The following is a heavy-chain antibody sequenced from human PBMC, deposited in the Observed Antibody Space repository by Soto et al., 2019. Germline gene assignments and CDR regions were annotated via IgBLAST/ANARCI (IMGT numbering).Heavy chain of an antibody. V-gene: IGHV4-34*01. D-gene: IGHD6-13*01. CDR3: ARGDNSSSWPYWDSYYGMDV. CDR2: INHSGST. Sequence: PSETLSLTCAVYGGSFSGYYWSWIRQPPGKGLEWIGEINHSGSTNYNPSLKSRVTISVDTSKNQFSLKLSSVTAADTAVYYCARGDNSSSWPYWDSYYGMDVWGQGTTVTVS. J-gene: IGHJ6*02. CDR1: GGSFSGYY.